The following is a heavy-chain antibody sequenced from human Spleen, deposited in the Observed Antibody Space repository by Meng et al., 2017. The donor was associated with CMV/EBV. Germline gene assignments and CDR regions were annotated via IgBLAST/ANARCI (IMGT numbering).Heavy chain of an antibody. J-gene: IGHJ4*02. V-gene: IGHV6-1*01. CDR3: ARDWGDVRGGFDF. CDR1: GDSVSSNSAA. Sequence: QVQLQQSGPGLVKPSQTLSLTGAISGDSVSSNSAAWNWIRQSPSRGLEWLGRTYYRSKYYNDYALSVKSRITINPDTSKNQFSLQLNSVTPEDTAIYYCARDWGDVRGGFDFWGQGTLVTVSS. CDR2: TYYRSKYYN. D-gene: IGHD3-10*02.